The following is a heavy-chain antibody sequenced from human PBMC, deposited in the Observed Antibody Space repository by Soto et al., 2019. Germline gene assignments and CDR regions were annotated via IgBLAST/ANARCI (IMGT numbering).Heavy chain of an antibody. V-gene: IGHV4-34*01. J-gene: IGHJ4*02. D-gene: IGHD7-27*01. CDR1: GGSFSGYY. Sequence: QVQLQQWGAGLLKPSETLSLTCAVYGGSFSGYYWNWIRQPPGKGLEWIGEINHSGRTNYNPSLKSRVTISVDTSKNQFSLKLSSVTAADTAVDYCARGWGKIFDYWGQGARVTVSS. CDR3: ARGWGKIFDY. CDR2: INHSGRT.